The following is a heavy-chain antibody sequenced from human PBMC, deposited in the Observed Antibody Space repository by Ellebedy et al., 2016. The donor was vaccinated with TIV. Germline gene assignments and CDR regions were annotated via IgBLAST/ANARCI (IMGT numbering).Heavy chain of an antibody. D-gene: IGHD6-19*01. CDR1: GGSFSGYY. Sequence: SETLSLXCAVYGGSFSGYYWSWIRQPAGKGLEWIGRIYTSGSTNYNPSLKSRVTISVDTSKNQFSLKLSSVTAADTAVYYCARVDQGIAVAGTYYYYYMDVWGKGTTVTVSS. CDR3: ARVDQGIAVAGTYYYYYMDV. V-gene: IGHV4-59*10. J-gene: IGHJ6*03. CDR2: IYTSGST.